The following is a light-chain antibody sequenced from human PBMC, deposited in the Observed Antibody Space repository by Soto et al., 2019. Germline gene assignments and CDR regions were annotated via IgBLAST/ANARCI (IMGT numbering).Light chain of an antibody. J-gene: IGKJ5*01. CDR1: QGVTTT. CDR3: QQYNNWPFS. Sequence: VMPQSQATLSVSPGERATLSCGAGQGVTTTFAWCQQKSGQSPRLLIYDVSIRATGVPARFSDTGSETDFTLTISCLQSEDSAVYFCQQYNNWPFSFGRGTRLE. V-gene: IGKV3-15*01. CDR2: DVS.